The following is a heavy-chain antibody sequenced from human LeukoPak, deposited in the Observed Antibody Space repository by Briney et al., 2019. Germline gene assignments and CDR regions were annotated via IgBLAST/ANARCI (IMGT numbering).Heavy chain of an antibody. V-gene: IGHV3-21*01. CDR1: GFTFRSFS. J-gene: IGHJ4*02. CDR2: ISSSGRYM. CDR3: AREPTSMGSDY. Sequence: GGSLRLSCAASGFTFRSFSMNWVRQAPGKGLEWVSAISSSGRYMYYADSVKGRFTISRDNARNSLYLQMNSLRADDAAVYYCAREPTSMGSDYWGQGTLVTVSS. D-gene: IGHD5-18*01.